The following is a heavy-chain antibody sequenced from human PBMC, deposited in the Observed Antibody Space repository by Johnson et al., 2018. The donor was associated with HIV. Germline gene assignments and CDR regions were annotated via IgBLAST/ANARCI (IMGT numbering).Heavy chain of an antibody. J-gene: IGHJ3*01. CDR1: GFTFEDYG. D-gene: IGHD6-6*01. CDR2: INWNGGST. Sequence: LVESGGGVVRPGGSLRLSCVVFGFTFEDYGMSWVRQAPGKGLEWVSGINWNGGSTGYADSVKGRFTISRENAKNSLYLQMDSLRAEDTALYYCARVTGGYYSSSFGNPFDFWGQGTMVTVSS. CDR3: ARVTGGYYSSSFGNPFDF. V-gene: IGHV3-20*04.